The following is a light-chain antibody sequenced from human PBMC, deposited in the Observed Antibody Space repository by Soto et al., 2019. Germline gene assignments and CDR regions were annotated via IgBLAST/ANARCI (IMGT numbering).Light chain of an antibody. J-gene: IGKJ1*01. V-gene: IGKV3D-20*02. CDR3: QQRSNWPWT. Sequence: EIVLTQSPGTLSLSPGERATLSCRASQSVSSSYLAWYQQKPGQAPRLPIYDASNRATGIPARFSGSGSGTAFTLTISSLEPEDFAVYYCQQRSNWPWTFGQGTKVDIK. CDR2: DAS. CDR1: QSVSSSY.